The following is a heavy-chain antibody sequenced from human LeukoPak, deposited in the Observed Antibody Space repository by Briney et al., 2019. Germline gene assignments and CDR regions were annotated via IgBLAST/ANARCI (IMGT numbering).Heavy chain of an antibody. J-gene: IGHJ4*02. D-gene: IGHD6-19*01. CDR3: ARDNPLDSSGWLAFDY. CDR1: GYSFTNYG. Sequence: ASVKVSCKASGYSFTNYGISWVRQAPGQGLEWMGWISAYNGNTNYAQKPQGRVTMTTDTSTSTAYMELRSLRSDDTAVYYCARDNPLDSSGWLAFDYWGQGTLVTVSS. CDR2: ISAYNGNT. V-gene: IGHV1-18*04.